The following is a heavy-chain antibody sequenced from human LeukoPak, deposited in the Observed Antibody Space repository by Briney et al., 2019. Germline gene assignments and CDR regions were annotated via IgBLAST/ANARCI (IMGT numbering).Heavy chain of an antibody. Sequence: GGSLRLSCAASRFTFSTYSMNWVRQAPGKGLEWVSAISGSGGSTYYADSVKGRFTISRDNSKNTLYLQMNSLRAEDTAVYYCAKDRQQLVHFFDYWGQGTLVTVSS. CDR1: RFTFSTYS. D-gene: IGHD6-13*01. CDR3: AKDRQQLVHFFDY. V-gene: IGHV3-23*01. J-gene: IGHJ4*02. CDR2: ISGSGGST.